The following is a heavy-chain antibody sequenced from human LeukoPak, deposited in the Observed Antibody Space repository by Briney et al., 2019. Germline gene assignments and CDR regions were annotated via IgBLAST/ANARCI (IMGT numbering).Heavy chain of an antibody. CDR3: ARTNLYVNTAVNDAFDI. CDR2: IWYDGSDK. V-gene: IGHV3-33*01. J-gene: IGHJ3*02. Sequence: GGSLRLSCAASGFTFSSYGMDWVRQAPGKGLEWVAVIWYDGSDKYYADSVKGRFTISRDNSKNTLYLQMNSLTAEDTAVYYCARTNLYVNTAVNDAFDIWGQGTMVTVSS. CDR1: GFTFSSYG. D-gene: IGHD5-18*01.